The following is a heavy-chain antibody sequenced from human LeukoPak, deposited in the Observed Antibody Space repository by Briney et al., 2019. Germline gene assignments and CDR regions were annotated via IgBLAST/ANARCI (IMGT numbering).Heavy chain of an antibody. D-gene: IGHD5-18*01. V-gene: IGHV3-7*01. CDR1: GFTFSNYW. CDR3: AREGYSSTGYYYYMDV. CDR2: IKQDGSEK. Sequence: PGGSLRLSCADSGFTFSNYWMSWVRQAPGKGLEWVANIKQDGSEKYYVDSVKGRFTISRDNSKNTLYLQMGSLRAEDMAVYYCAREGYSSTGYYYYMDVWGKGTTVTVSS. J-gene: IGHJ6*03.